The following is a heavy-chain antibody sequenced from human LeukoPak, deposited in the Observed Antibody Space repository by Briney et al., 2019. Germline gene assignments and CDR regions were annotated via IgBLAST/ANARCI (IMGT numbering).Heavy chain of an antibody. CDR2: INPNSGGT. J-gene: IGHJ4*02. CDR3: ARGYMAYYYDSAGY. D-gene: IGHD3-22*01. CDR1: GYTFTGYY. Sequence: GASVKVSCKASGYTFTGYYMHWVRQAPGQGLEWMGRINPNSGGTNYAQKFQGRVTMTRDTSISTAYMELSRLRSDDTAVYYCARGYMAYYYDSAGYWGQGTLVTVSS. V-gene: IGHV1-2*06.